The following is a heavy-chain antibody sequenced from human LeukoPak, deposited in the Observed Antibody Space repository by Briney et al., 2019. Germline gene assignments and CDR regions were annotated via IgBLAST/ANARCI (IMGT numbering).Heavy chain of an antibody. V-gene: IGHV3-48*03. Sequence: GGSLRLSCAASGFTFSTYWMNWVRQAPGKGLEWVSYISSSGSTIYYADSVKGRFTISRDNAKNSLYLQMNSLRAEDTAVYYCARETYDSSGYYPNWFDPWGQGTLVTVSS. CDR3: ARETYDSSGYYPNWFDP. D-gene: IGHD3-22*01. CDR2: ISSSGSTI. J-gene: IGHJ5*02. CDR1: GFTFSTYW.